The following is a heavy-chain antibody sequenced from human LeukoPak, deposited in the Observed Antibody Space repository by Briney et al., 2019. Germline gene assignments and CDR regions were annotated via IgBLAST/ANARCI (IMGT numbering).Heavy chain of an antibody. D-gene: IGHD6-13*01. J-gene: IGHJ3*02. CDR1: DGSINGYY. CDR2: MYSGGTT. CDR3: ARHSGHSSTNDAFDI. V-gene: IGHV4-59*01. Sequence: SETLTLTCTVSDGSINGYYWSWIRQPPGKGLDWIGYMYSGGTTNYSPSLKSRVTISEDMSKNQFSLKLTSVTAADTAVYYCARHSGHSSTNDAFDIWGQGTMVIVSS.